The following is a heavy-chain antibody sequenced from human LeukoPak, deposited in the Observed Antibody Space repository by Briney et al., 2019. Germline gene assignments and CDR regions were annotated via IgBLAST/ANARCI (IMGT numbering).Heavy chain of an antibody. Sequence: SVKVSCKASGFTFSNSAVQWVRQARGQRLEWIGWIGVGSDDTNYAQKFQERATITRDTSTSTVYMELSSLRSEDTAVYYCARDVYGMDVWGQGTTVTVSS. CDR1: GFTFSNSA. CDR2: IGVGSDDT. J-gene: IGHJ6*02. V-gene: IGHV1-58*01. CDR3: ARDVYGMDV.